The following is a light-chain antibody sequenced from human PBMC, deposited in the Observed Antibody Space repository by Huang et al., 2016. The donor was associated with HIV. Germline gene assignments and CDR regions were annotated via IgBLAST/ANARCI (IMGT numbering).Light chain of an antibody. V-gene: IGKV3D-20*01. CDR1: QSLSSSY. CDR2: DAS. CDR3: QQYGSSPRT. Sequence: EIVLTQSPATLSLSPGERATLSCGASQSLSSSYLAWYQQKPGLAPRLLIYDASNRATGIPDRFSGSGSGTDFTLTISRLEPEDFAVYYCQQYGSSPRTFGGGTKVEIK. J-gene: IGKJ4*01.